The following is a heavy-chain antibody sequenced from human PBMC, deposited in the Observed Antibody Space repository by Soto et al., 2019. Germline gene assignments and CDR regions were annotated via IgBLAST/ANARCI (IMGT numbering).Heavy chain of an antibody. CDR3: ERGPALVDTANRRYYYYGMDV. CDR2: IYYSGST. Sequence: SETLSLTCTVSGGSISSYYCSWIRQPPWKGLEWIGYIYYSGSTNYNPSLKSRVTISVDTSKNQFSLKLSSVTAADTAVYYCERGPALVDTANRRYYYYGMDVGGQEPKVNVSS. CDR1: GGSISSYY. D-gene: IGHD5-18*01. J-gene: IGHJ6*02. V-gene: IGHV4-59*01.